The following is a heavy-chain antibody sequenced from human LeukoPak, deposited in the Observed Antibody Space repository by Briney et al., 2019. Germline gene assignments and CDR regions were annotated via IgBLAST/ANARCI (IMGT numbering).Heavy chain of an antibody. Sequence: GGSLRLSCAASGFTFSSDWMSWVRQAPGKGLEWVANIKQDGSEKYYVDSVKGRFTISRDNAKNSLYLQMNSLRAEDTALYYCAKGLGTRTFDYWGQGTLVTVSS. CDR2: IKQDGSEK. CDR1: GFTFSSDW. V-gene: IGHV3-7*03. D-gene: IGHD7-27*01. J-gene: IGHJ4*02. CDR3: AKGLGTRTFDY.